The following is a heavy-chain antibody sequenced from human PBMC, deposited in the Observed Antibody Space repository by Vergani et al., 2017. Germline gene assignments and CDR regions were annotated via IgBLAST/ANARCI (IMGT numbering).Heavy chain of an antibody. CDR1: GYTFTSYY. V-gene: IGHV1-46*01. D-gene: IGHD4-17*01. J-gene: IGHJ6*02. CDR3: ARGCSDGDYPGRYYGMDV. CDR2: INPSGGST. Sequence: QVQLVQSGAEVKKPGASVKVSCKASGYTFTSYYMHWVRQAPGQGLEWMGIINPSGGSTSYAQKFQGRVTMTRDTSTSTVYMELSSLRSEDTAVYYCARGCSDGDYPGRYYGMDVWGQGTTVTVSS.